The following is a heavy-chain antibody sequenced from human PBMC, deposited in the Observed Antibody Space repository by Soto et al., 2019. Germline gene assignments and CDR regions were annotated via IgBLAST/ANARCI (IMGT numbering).Heavy chain of an antibody. CDR2: IWYDGSSR. Sequence: GGSLRLSCAASGFTFSSYGMHWVRQAPGKGLEWVAVIWYDGSSRYYADSVKGRFTTSRDNYKNTLYLQMNSLRAEDTAVYYCARGLDHVDYWGQGTLVTVSS. V-gene: IGHV3-33*01. CDR3: ARGLDHVDY. J-gene: IGHJ4*02. CDR1: GFTFSSYG. D-gene: IGHD1-1*01.